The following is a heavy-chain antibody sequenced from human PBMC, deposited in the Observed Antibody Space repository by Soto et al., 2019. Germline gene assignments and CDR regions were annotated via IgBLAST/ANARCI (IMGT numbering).Heavy chain of an antibody. V-gene: IGHV1-3*01. CDR1: GYTFTSYA. Sequence: ASVKVSCKASGYTFTSYAMHWVRQAPGQRLEWMGWINAGNGNTKYSQKFQGRVTITRDTSASTAYMELSSLRSEGTAVYYCARDSSGWYFFDYWGQGTLVTVSS. J-gene: IGHJ4*02. CDR3: ARDSSGWYFFDY. CDR2: INAGNGNT. D-gene: IGHD6-19*01.